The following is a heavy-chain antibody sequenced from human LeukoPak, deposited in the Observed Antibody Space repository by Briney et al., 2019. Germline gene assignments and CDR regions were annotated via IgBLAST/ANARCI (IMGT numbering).Heavy chain of an antibody. CDR1: GFTFSSYG. J-gene: IGHJ4*02. CDR2: IWYDGSNK. Sequence: PGGSLRLSCAASGFTFSSYGMHWVRQAPGKGLEWVAVIWYDGSNKYYADSVKGRFTISRDNPKNTLYLQMNSLRAEDTAVYYCAKDRARYSSGWRGFFDYWGQGTLVTVSS. V-gene: IGHV3-33*06. CDR3: AKDRARYSSGWRGFFDY. D-gene: IGHD6-19*01.